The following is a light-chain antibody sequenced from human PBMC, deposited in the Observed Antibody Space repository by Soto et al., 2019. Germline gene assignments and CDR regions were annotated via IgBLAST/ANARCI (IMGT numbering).Light chain of an antibody. V-gene: IGKV3-20*01. CDR1: QSFGSRY. CDR3: HQYGTAPLT. J-gene: IGKJ3*01. CDR2: GAS. Sequence: EIVLTQSPGTLSLSPGERATLSCRASQSFGSRYLAWYQQKPGQAPRLLIYGASSRATGIPDRFSGSGSGTDFTLTISRLEPEDFAVYYCHQYGTAPLTFGPGTKVDIK.